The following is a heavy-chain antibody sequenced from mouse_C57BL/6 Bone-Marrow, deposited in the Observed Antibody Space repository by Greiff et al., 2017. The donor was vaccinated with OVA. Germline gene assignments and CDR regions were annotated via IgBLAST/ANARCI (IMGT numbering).Heavy chain of an antibody. Sequence: EVQLVEFGGGLVQPKGSLKLSCAASGFTFNTYAMHWVRQAPGKGLEWVARIRSKSSNYATYYADSVKDRFTISRDDSQSMLYLQMNNLKTEDTAMYYCVREAPYYGSSYLYFDYWGQGTTLTVSS. CDR2: IRSKSSNYAT. D-gene: IGHD1-1*01. V-gene: IGHV10-3*01. J-gene: IGHJ2*01. CDR3: VREAPYYGSSYLYFDY. CDR1: GFTFNTYA.